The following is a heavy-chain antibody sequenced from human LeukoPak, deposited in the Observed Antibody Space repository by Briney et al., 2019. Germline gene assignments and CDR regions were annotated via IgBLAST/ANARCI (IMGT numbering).Heavy chain of an antibody. D-gene: IGHD2-21*02. V-gene: IGHV4-4*07. J-gene: IGHJ6*03. CDR2: IYTSGST. CDR3: ARRKGDRDRFPYYYYMDV. Sequence: SETLSLTCTVSGGSISSYYWSWIRQPAGKGLEWIGRIYTSGSTNYNPSLKSRVTISLDTSKNQFSLELSSVTAADTAIYYCARRKGDRDRFPYYYYMDVWGKGTTVTISS. CDR1: GGSISSYY.